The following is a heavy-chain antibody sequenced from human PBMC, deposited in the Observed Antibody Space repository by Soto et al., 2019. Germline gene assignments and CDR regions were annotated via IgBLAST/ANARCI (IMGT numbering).Heavy chain of an antibody. V-gene: IGHV1-69*01. CDR1: GGTFSSYA. J-gene: IGHJ6*02. Sequence: QVQLVQSGAEVKKPGSSVKVSCKASGGTFSSYAISWVRQAPGQGLEWMGGIIPIFGTANYAQKFQGRVTITADESTSTAYMELSSLRSEDTAVYYCARDFLGYCSSTSCSGSYYYYGIDVWGQGTTVTVSS. CDR3: ARDFLGYCSSTSCSGSYYYYGIDV. CDR2: IIPIFGTA. D-gene: IGHD2-2*01.